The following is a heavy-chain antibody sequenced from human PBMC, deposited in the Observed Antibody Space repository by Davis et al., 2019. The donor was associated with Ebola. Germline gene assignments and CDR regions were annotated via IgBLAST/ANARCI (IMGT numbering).Heavy chain of an antibody. CDR1: GYSFSDNG. CDR3: ARTSSSPWYYYGMDV. J-gene: IGHJ6*02. CDR2: INAGNGNT. Sequence: ASVKVSCKASGYSFSDNGLHWVRQAPGQRLEWMGWINAGNGNTKYSQKFQGRVTITRDTSASTAYMELSSLRSEDTAVYYCARTSSSPWYYYGMDVWGQGTTVTVSS. V-gene: IGHV1-3*01. D-gene: IGHD6-13*01.